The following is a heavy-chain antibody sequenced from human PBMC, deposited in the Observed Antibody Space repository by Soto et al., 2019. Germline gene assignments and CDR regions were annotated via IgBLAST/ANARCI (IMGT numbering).Heavy chain of an antibody. V-gene: IGHV3-21*06. J-gene: IGHJ4*02. CDR1: GVTFTRYS. CDR2: ISSTTNYI. CDR3: ARESEDITSNFDY. Sequence: GGSLRLSCAASGVTFTRYSMNWVRQAPGKGLEWVSSISSTTNYIYYGDSMKGRFTISRDNAKNSLYLEMNSLRAEDTAVYYCARESEDITSNFDYCGQGTLVTGSA.